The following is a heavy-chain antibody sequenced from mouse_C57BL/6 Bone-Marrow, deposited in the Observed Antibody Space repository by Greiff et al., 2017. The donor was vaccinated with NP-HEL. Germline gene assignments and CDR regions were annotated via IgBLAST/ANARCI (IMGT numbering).Heavy chain of an antibody. Sequence: VQGVESGTELVKPGASVKLSCKASGYTFTSYWMHWVKQRPGQGLEWIGNINPSNGGTNYNEKFKSKATLTVDKSSSTAYMQLSSLTSEDSAVYYCARYDYGRYWYFDVWGTGTTVTVSS. CDR1: GYTFTSYW. CDR2: INPSNGGT. CDR3: ARYDYGRYWYFDV. J-gene: IGHJ1*03. V-gene: IGHV1-53*01. D-gene: IGHD2-4*01.